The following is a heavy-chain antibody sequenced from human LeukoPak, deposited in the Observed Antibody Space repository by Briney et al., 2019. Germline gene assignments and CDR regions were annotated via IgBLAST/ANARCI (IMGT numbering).Heavy chain of an antibody. Sequence: GGSLRLSCAASGFTFSSYEMNWVRQAPGKGLEWVSHISSSGSTIYYADSVKGRFTISRDNAKNSLYLQMNSLRAEDTAVYYCARESTLGFGELFRYYYGMDVWGKGTTVTVSS. CDR1: GFTFSSYE. V-gene: IGHV3-48*03. J-gene: IGHJ6*04. D-gene: IGHD3-10*01. CDR2: ISSSGSTI. CDR3: ARESTLGFGELFRYYYGMDV.